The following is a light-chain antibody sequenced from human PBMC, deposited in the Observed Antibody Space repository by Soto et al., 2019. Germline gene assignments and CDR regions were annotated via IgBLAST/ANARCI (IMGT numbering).Light chain of an antibody. J-gene: IGLJ3*02. CDR3: AAWDDSLRGV. CDR2: RNN. Sequence: QSVLTQSPSASGTPGQRVTVSCSGSSSNIGSNYVYWYQQVPGTAPKLLIYRNNQRPSGVPDRFSGSKSGTSASLAISGLRSEDAADYYCAAWDDSLRGVFGGGTKLTVL. CDR1: SSNIGSNY. V-gene: IGLV1-47*01.